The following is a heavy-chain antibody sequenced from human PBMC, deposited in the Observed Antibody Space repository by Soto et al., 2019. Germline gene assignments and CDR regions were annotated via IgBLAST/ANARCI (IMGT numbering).Heavy chain of an antibody. V-gene: IGHV1-3*01. J-gene: IGHJ5*02. CDR2: INAGNGNT. Sequence: GASVKVSCKASGYTYTSYAMHWVRQAPGQRLEWMGWINAGNGNTKYSQKFQGRVTITRDTSASTAYMELSSLRSEDTAVYYCARAASYYDFWSGYSFPPWFDPWGQGTLVTVSS. CDR3: ARAASYYDFWSGYSFPPWFDP. D-gene: IGHD3-3*01. CDR1: GYTYTSYA.